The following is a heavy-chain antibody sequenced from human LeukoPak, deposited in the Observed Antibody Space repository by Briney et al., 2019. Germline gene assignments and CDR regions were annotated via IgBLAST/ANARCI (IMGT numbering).Heavy chain of an antibody. Sequence: GGSLRLSCATPVFSFTDYPMNWVRPAPGKGREWISNIRTTAEGAKYAYYADSVKGRVTISRDDGKNTLYLHMNSLRDDDTAVYYCETDKRYAFDYWGQGILVTVSS. CDR2: IRTTAEGAKYA. J-gene: IGHJ4*02. CDR1: VFSFTDYP. D-gene: IGHD3-9*01. CDR3: ETDKRYAFDY. V-gene: IGHV3-48*02.